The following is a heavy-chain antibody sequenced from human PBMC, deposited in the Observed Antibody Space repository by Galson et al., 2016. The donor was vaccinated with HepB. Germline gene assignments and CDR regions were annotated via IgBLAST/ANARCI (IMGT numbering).Heavy chain of an antibody. D-gene: IGHD3-10*01. V-gene: IGHV4-4*02. CDR2: IYHNGNT. CDR3: ARVDSGVIILDYYYRLDV. Sequence: ETLSLTCAVSGASISTGHWWSWVRQPPGKGLEWVGEIYHNGNTNYNPSLKSRVTISVDKSKNQFSLKLSSLTAAAPAVYYCARVDSGVIILDYYYRLDVWGPGTTVTVSS. CDR1: GASISTGHW. J-gene: IGHJ6*02.